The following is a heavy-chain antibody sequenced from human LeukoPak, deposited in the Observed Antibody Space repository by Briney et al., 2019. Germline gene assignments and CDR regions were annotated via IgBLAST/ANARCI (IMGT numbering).Heavy chain of an antibody. CDR1: GFTLSSYA. CDR3: AKRGVVIRVILVGFHKEAYYFDS. V-gene: IGHV3-23*01. J-gene: IGHJ4*02. D-gene: IGHD3-22*01. CDR2: ISTSGGST. Sequence: GGSLRLSCAASGFTLSSYAMSWVRQAPGKGLEWVSGISTSGGSTSYADSVKGRFTISRDNPRNTLYMQMNSLRAEDTAVYFCAKRGVVIRVILVGFHKEAYYFDSWGQGALVTVSS.